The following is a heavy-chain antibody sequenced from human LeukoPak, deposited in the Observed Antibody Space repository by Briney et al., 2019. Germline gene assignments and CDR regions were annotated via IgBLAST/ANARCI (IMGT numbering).Heavy chain of an antibody. D-gene: IGHD6-19*01. J-gene: IGHJ4*02. CDR3: ARTRASSGWYLYYFDY. CDR1: GGTFSSYA. V-gene: IGHV1-69*13. CDR2: IIPIFGTA. Sequence: GASVKVSCKASGGTFSSYAISWVRQAPGQGLEWMGGIIPIFGTANYAQKSQGRVTITADESTSTAYMELSSLRSEDTAVYYCARTRASSGWYLYYFDYWGQGTLVTVSS.